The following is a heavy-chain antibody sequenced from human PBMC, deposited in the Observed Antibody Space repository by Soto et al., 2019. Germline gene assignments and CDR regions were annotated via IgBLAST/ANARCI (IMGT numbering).Heavy chain of an antibody. Sequence: SETLSLTCAVSSGSISSSNWWSWVRQPPGKGLEWIGEIYHSGSTNYNPSLKSRVTISVDKSKNQFSLKLSSVTAAETAVYYWWGGGGGVGWGSFYYYYRDVGGKGTTVTVSS. CDR2: IYHSGST. CDR1: SGSISSSNW. V-gene: IGHV4-4*02. D-gene: IGHD3-10*01. J-gene: IGHJ6*03. CDR3: WGGGGGVGWGSFYYYYRDV.